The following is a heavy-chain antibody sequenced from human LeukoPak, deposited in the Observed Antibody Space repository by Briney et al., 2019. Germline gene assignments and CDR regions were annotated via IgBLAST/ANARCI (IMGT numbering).Heavy chain of an antibody. CDR2: IYPGDSDT. CDR3: ARAASYYYGMDV. CDR1: GYSFTNYW. J-gene: IGHJ6*02. Sequence: GESLKISCKGSGYSFTNYWIAWVRHMPGKGLEWMGIIYPGDSDTRYSPSFQGQVTISADTSISTAYMELSRLRSDDTAVYYCARAASYYYGMDVWGQGTTVTVSS. V-gene: IGHV5-51*01.